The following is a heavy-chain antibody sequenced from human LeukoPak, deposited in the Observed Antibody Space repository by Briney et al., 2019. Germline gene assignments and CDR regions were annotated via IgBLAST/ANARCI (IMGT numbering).Heavy chain of an antibody. J-gene: IGHJ6*02. V-gene: IGHV3-30*18. Sequence: GRSLRLSCAASGFTLSSYGMRWLRQAPGKGLEWVADISYDGSNKYYADYVKGRFTISRDNSKNTLYLQMNSLRAEETAVYYCAKDQQRRYYGWGSTRIGMDVWGQGTTVTDSS. CDR3: AKDQQRRYYGWGSTRIGMDV. CDR2: ISYDGSNK. D-gene: IGHD3-10*01. CDR1: GFTLSSYG.